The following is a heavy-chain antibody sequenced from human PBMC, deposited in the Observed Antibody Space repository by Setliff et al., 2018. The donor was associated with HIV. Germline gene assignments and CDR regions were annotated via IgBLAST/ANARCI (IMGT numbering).Heavy chain of an antibody. Sequence: LRLSCAAAGFTFSNAWMTWVRQAPGKGLEWVANIKQDGSENYFVDSVKGRFTIARDNTRSSLFLHMDSLTAEDTAVYYCAREALSRDGYSYFDYWGQGTLVTVSS. CDR3: AREALSRDGYSYFDY. CDR2: IKQDGSEN. D-gene: IGHD5-12*01. J-gene: IGHJ4*02. CDR1: GFTFSNAW. V-gene: IGHV3-7*01.